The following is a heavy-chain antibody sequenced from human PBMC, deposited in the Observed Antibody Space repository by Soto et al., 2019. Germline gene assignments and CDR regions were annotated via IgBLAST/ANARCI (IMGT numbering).Heavy chain of an antibody. D-gene: IGHD3-22*01. J-gene: IGHJ5*02. CDR1: GYTFSDYY. Sequence: QVQVEQSGAEVKKPGASVKVSCKTSGYTFSDYYMHWVRQAPGQGLEWMGWINLNSGNTDYAQKFRGRVTMTRDTSITTAYMELTSLRSDDTAIYYCARDLRGYSNWCDPWGQGTLVTVSS. CDR3: ARDLRGYSNWCDP. V-gene: IGHV1-2*02. CDR2: INLNSGNT.